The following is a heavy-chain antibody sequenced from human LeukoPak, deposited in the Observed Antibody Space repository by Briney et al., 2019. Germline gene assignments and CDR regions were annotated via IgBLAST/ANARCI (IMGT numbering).Heavy chain of an antibody. Sequence: SVKVSCKASGYTFTYFGLNWVRQAPGQGLEWMGGIIPIFGTANYAQKFQGRVTITADKSTSTAYMELSSLRSEDTAVYYCARVTIPSCFDYWGQGTLVTVSS. D-gene: IGHD3-3*01. CDR3: ARVTIPSCFDY. CDR2: IIPIFGTA. CDR1: GYTFTYFG. J-gene: IGHJ4*02. V-gene: IGHV1-69*06.